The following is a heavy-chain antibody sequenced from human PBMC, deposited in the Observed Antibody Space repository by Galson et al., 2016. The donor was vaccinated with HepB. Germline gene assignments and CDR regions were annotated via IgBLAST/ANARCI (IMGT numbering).Heavy chain of an antibody. CDR2: IYYSGST. D-gene: IGHD3-3*01. CDR3: ARHENLRFPPRAHGMDG. J-gene: IGHJ6*02. CDR1: GGSISSYY. Sequence: ETLSLTCTVSGGSISSYYWSWIRLPPGKGLEWIGYIYYSGSTNYNPSLKSRVTISVDTAKNQFSLKLSSVTAADTAVYYCARHENLRFPPRAHGMDGWGQATTVAFSS. V-gene: IGHV4-59*08.